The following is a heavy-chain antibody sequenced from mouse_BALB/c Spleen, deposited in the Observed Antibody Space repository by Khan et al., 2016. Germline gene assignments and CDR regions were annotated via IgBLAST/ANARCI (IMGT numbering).Heavy chain of an antibody. Sequence: EVQLVESGGGLVQPKGSLKLSCAVSGFTFNTYAMNWVRQAPGKGLEWVARIRRKSDNYAIYYADSVKDRFTISRDDYQNMLYLQMNNLKTEDTAMYHCVRHGYPVYWYFDVWGAGTTFTVSS. CDR1: GFTFNTYA. J-gene: IGHJ1*01. CDR3: VRHGYPVYWYFDV. D-gene: IGHD2-2*01. CDR2: IRRKSDNYAI. V-gene: IGHV10-1*02.